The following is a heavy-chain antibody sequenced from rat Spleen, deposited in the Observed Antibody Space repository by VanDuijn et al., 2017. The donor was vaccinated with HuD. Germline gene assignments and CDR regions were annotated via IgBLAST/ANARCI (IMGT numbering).Heavy chain of an antibody. CDR2: ISYDGSST. CDR1: GFTFSDYN. CDR3: ATAGTRISRFAY. J-gene: IGHJ3*01. V-gene: IGHV5-7*01. D-gene: IGHD1-4*01. Sequence: EVQLVESGGGLVQPGRSLKLSCAASGFTFSDYNMAWVRQAPKKGLEWVATISYDGSSTYYRDSVKGRFTISRDSVKSTLYRQMDSLRSEGTATYYCATAGTRISRFAYWGQGTLVTVSS.